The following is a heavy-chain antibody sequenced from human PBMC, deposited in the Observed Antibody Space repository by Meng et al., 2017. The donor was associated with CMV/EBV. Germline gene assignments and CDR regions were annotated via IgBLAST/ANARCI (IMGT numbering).Heavy chain of an antibody. CDR1: GFTVSSNY. CDR2: IYSGGST. D-gene: IGHD1-26*01. CDR3: ARIGSGSYSWDY. J-gene: IGHJ4*02. Sequence: RVESGGGLVQPGGSLRLSGAASGFTVSSNYMSWVRQAPGKGLEWVSVIYSGGSTYYADSVKGRFTISRDNSKNTLYLQMNSLRAEDTAVYYCARIGSGSYSWDYWGQGTLVTVSS. V-gene: IGHV3-66*01.